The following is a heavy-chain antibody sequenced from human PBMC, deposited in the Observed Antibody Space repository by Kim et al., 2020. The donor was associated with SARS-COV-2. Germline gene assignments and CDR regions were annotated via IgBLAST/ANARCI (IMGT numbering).Heavy chain of an antibody. CDR1: GFTFSSYW. CDR2: INSDGSST. D-gene: IGHD6-13*01. CDR3: ARDLRTAVGYYYYGMDV. J-gene: IGHJ6*02. V-gene: IGHV3-74*01. Sequence: GGSLRLSCAASGFTFSSYWMHWVRQAPGKGLVWVSRINSDGSSTSYADSVKGRFTISRDNAKNTLYLQMNSLRAEDTAVYYCARDLRTAVGYYYYGMDVWGQGTTVTVSS.